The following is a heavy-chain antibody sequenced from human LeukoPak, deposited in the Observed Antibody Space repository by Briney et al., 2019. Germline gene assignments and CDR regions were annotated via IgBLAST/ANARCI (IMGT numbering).Heavy chain of an antibody. Sequence: GGSLRLSCAASGFTFSSYSMNWVRQAPGKGLEWVSSISSSSSYIYYADSVKGRFTISRDNAKNSLYLQMNGLRAEDTAVYYCARGLAYNYDSSAYFLDYWGQGTLVTVSS. D-gene: IGHD3-22*01. J-gene: IGHJ4*02. CDR1: GFTFSSYS. CDR2: ISSSSSYI. V-gene: IGHV3-21*01. CDR3: ARGLAYNYDSSAYFLDY.